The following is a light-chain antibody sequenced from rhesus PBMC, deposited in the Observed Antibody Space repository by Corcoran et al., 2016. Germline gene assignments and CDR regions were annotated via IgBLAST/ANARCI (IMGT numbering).Light chain of an antibody. Sequence: DIQMTQSPSSLSASVGDTVTITCRASQSISSWLAWSQQKPGKAPKLLIYKASTLQSGVPSRVSGSGSGTDFTLSISSLQSEDFATYYCQQYSSSPYSFGQGTKVEIK. J-gene: IGKJ2*01. CDR3: QQYSSSPYS. CDR1: QSISSW. V-gene: IGKV1-22*01. CDR2: KAS.